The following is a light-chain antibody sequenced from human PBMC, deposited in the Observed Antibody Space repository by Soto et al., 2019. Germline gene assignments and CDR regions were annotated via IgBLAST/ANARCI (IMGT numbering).Light chain of an antibody. CDR2: GAS. J-gene: IGKJ4*01. V-gene: IGKV3-20*01. CDR3: QQYASSPPT. CDR1: QTVGRNY. Sequence: EIVLTQSPGTLSLSPGERATLSCRASQTVGRNYLAWYQQKPGQTPRLLIHGASNRATGIPDRISGSGSETDFTLIISRLEPEDFAVYYCQQYASSPPTFGGGTKVEIK.